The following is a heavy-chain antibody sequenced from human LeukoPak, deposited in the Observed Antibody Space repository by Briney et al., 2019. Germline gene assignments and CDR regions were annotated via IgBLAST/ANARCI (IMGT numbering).Heavy chain of an antibody. CDR3: ARGWDYDSGGRPTAYVY. D-gene: IGHD3-22*01. Sequence: ASVKVSCKASGGIFSNYAINWVRQAPGQGLEWMGGIIPIFGTANYAQKFQGKVTITADESTSTAYMELSSLRSEDTAIYYCARGWDYDSGGRPTAYVYWGQGTLVSVSS. V-gene: IGHV1-69*13. J-gene: IGHJ4*02. CDR2: IIPIFGTA. CDR1: GGIFSNYA.